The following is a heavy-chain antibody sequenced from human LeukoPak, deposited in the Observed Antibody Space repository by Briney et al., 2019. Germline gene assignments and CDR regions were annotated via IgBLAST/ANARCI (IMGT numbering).Heavy chain of an antibody. CDR3: ARDLSVAEGYFDY. Sequence: ASVKVSCKASGYTFISYGVSWVRQAPGQGLEWMGWISTHSGNAYYAQKFQGRVTMTTDTSTSTAYMELRSLTSDDTAVYYCARDLSVAEGYFDYWGQGTLVTVSS. V-gene: IGHV1-18*01. J-gene: IGHJ4*02. CDR2: ISTHSGNA. D-gene: IGHD6-19*01. CDR1: GYTFISYG.